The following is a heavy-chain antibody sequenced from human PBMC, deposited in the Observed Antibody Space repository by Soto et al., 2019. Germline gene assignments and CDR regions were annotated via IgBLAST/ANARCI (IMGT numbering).Heavy chain of an antibody. J-gene: IGHJ4*02. CDR2: FDPEDGET. CDR1: GYTPTELS. CDR3: ATVGPTSSSPFDY. V-gene: IGHV1-24*01. D-gene: IGHD6-6*01. Sequence: ASVKVSCKVSGYTPTELSMHWVRQAPGKGLEWMGGFDPEDGETIYAQKFQGRVTMTEDTSTDTAYMELSSLRSEDTAVYYCATVGPTSSSPFDYWGQGTLVTVSS.